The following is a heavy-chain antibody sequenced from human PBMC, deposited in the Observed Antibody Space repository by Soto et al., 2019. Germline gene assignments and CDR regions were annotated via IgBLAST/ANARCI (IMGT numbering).Heavy chain of an antibody. CDR1: GFTFTTYW. V-gene: IGHV3-74*01. Sequence: EVQLVVSGGGLVQPGGSLRLSCAASGFTFTTYWMHWVRQGPGKGPVWVSRITPDGSGTNYADSVKGRFTISRDNAKNSLYLQMNSLRAEDTAVYYWARYALYFDLWGRGTLVTVSS. CDR3: ARYALYFDL. J-gene: IGHJ2*01. CDR2: ITPDGSGT.